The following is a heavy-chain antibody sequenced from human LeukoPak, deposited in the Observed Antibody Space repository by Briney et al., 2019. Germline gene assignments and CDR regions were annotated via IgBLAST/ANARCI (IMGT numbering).Heavy chain of an antibody. J-gene: IGHJ5*02. D-gene: IGHD3-16*02. CDR1: GGSISSYY. Sequence: SETLSLTCTVSGGSISSYYWSWIRQPPGKGLEWIGYVYYSGSTNYNPSLKSRVTISVDTSKNQFSLKLSSVTAADTAVYYCARLRLGELSSWGQGTLVTVSS. CDR2: VYYSGST. CDR3: ARLRLGELSS. V-gene: IGHV4-59*12.